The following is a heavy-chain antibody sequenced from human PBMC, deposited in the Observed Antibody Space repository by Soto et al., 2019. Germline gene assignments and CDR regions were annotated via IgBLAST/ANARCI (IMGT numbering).Heavy chain of an antibody. CDR2: IIPIFGTA. CDR3: ARAQSPYDSSGYYYTLDY. D-gene: IGHD3-22*01. CDR1: GGTFSSYA. V-gene: IGHV1-69*13. Sequence: ASVKVSCKASGGTFSSYAISWVRQAPGQGLEWMGGIIPIFGTANYAQKFQGRVTITADESTSTAYMELSSLRSEDTAVYYCARAQSPYDSSGYYYTLDYWGQGTLVTVSS. J-gene: IGHJ4*02.